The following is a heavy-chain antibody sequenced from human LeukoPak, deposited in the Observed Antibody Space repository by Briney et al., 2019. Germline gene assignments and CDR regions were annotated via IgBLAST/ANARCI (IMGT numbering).Heavy chain of an antibody. V-gene: IGHV3-74*01. J-gene: IGHJ4*02. CDR3: AKFLIAVQLVANILDY. D-gene: IGHD6-19*01. CDR1: GFTFSSYW. CDR2: INSDGSST. Sequence: QPGGSLRLSCAASGFTFSSYWMHWVRQAPGKGLVWVSRINSDGSSTSYADSVKGRFTISRDNAEDSLFLQMNSLRAEDTAVYYCAKFLIAVQLVANILDYWGQGTLVTVSS.